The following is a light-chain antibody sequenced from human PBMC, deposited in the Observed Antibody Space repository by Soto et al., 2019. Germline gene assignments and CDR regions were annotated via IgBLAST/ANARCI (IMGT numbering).Light chain of an antibody. V-gene: IGKV1-6*01. J-gene: IGKJ1*01. CDR1: QGIRND. CDR3: LQVFSYPRT. CDR2: AAS. Sequence: AIQMTQSPSSLSASVGDSVTLTCRACQGIRNDLGWYQQKPGIAPKLLIFAASMLQSGVPSRFSGSGSGTHFTLTISSLQPEDFATYFCLQVFSYPRTFGQGTKVEIK.